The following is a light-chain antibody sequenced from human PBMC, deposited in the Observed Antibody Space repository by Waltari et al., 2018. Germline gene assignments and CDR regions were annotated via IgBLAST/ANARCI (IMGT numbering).Light chain of an antibody. CDR2: NVR. CDR3: SSYAGSNIV. Sequence: QSALPQPPSASGSPGPSVTIPCTGPRSDVGRFDYVSWYQQHPGQTPKLLIYNVRQRPSGVPDRFSGSKSGNTASLIVSGLQADDEADYYCSSYAGSNIVFGGGTKLTVL. CDR1: RSDVGRFDY. V-gene: IGLV2-8*01. J-gene: IGLJ2*01.